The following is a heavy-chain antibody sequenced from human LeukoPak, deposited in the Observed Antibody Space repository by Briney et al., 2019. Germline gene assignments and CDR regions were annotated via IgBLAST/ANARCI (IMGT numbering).Heavy chain of an antibody. V-gene: IGHV4-31*03. CDR1: GGSISSGGYY. Sequence: PSETLSLTCTVSGGSISSGGYYWSWIRQHPGKGLEWIGYIYYSGSTYYNPSLKSRVTISIDTSKNQFSLKLSSVTAADTAVYYCARDTRYAFDIWGQGTMVTVSS. CDR3: ARDTRYAFDI. J-gene: IGHJ3*02. CDR2: IYYSGST.